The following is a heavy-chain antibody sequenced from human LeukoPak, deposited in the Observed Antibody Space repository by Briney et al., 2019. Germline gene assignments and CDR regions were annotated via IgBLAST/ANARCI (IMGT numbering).Heavy chain of an antibody. D-gene: IGHD3-22*01. Sequence: SETLSLTCTTSGGSITTYYWNWIRQPPGKGLEWIGCIYYSGSTNYNPSLKSRVIISVDTSKNQFSLKLSSVTAADTALYYCARGQGRFDYDSSGYYITDLDYWGQGTLVTVSS. CDR1: GGSITTYY. J-gene: IGHJ4*02. V-gene: IGHV4-59*01. CDR2: IYYSGST. CDR3: ARGQGRFDYDSSGYYITDLDY.